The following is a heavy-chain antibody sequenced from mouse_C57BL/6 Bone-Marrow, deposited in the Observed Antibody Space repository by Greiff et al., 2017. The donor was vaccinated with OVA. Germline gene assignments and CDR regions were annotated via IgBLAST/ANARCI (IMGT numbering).Heavy chain of an antibody. D-gene: IGHD1-1*01. V-gene: IGHV1-54*01. Sequence: VMLVESGAELVRPGTSVKVSCKASGYAFTNYLIEWVKQRPGQGLEWIGVINPGSGGTNYNEKFKGKATLTADKSSSTAYMQLSSLTSEDSAVYFCARSGITTVGGFAYWGQGTLVTVSA. CDR2: INPGSGGT. J-gene: IGHJ3*01. CDR1: GYAFTNYL. CDR3: ARSGITTVGGFAY.